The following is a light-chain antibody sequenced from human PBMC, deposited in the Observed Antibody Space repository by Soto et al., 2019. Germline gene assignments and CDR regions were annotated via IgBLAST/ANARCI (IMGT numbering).Light chain of an antibody. CDR2: GAS. V-gene: IGKV3-20*01. J-gene: IGKJ1*01. CDR1: QTVDHAY. CDR3: QQYRNSPWT. Sequence: VLTQSPGTLSLSLGDRATLSCRASQTVDHAYVAWYQQRPGQAPSLLVYGASTRATDVPERFSGSGSGTDFTLTISRLEPEDSAVSYCQQYRNSPWTFGQGTKVEIK.